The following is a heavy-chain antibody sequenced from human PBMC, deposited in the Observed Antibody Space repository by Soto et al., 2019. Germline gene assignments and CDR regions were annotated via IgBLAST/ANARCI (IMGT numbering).Heavy chain of an antibody. D-gene: IGHD3-10*01. Sequence: EVQLVETGGGLTPPGGSLRLSCAASGFMISRYYMTWVRQAPGKGLEWGSVIYSGGSIHYADSVKGRFTISRDNSKNTLYLQMNSLRVDDTAVYYCARDSSGWSNYYYYAMDVWGQGTTVTVSS. CDR1: GFMISRYY. CDR3: ARDSSGWSNYYYYAMDV. V-gene: IGHV3-53*02. CDR2: IYSGGSI. J-gene: IGHJ6*02.